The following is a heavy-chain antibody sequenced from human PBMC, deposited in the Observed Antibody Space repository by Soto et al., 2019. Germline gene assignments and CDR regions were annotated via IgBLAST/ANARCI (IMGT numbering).Heavy chain of an antibody. Sequence: SETLSLTCAVYVGSFSGYYWSWIRQPPGKGLEWIGEINHSGSTNYNPSLKSRVTISVDTSKNQFSLKLSSVTAADTAVYYCARSSGYYYVSDYWGQGNLVTVSS. CDR1: VGSFSGYY. CDR3: ARSSGYYYVSDY. D-gene: IGHD3-22*01. V-gene: IGHV4-34*01. J-gene: IGHJ4*02. CDR2: INHSGST.